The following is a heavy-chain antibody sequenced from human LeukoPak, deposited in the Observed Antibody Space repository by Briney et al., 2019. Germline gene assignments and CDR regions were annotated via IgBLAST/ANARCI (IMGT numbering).Heavy chain of an antibody. D-gene: IGHD3-22*01. J-gene: IGHJ6*03. CDR3: AKGSTFYYDSSVYYFYIDV. V-gene: IGHV3-23*01. Sequence: PGGSLTLSCPASGFTYSNYAMSWVRQAPGKGLEWVSFISGSGVSTYYADSVKGQFIISRDNSRNTLYLQMDSLRSEDTTVYYCAKGSTFYYDSSVYYFYIDVWGKGTTVTVSS. CDR2: ISGSGVST. CDR1: GFTYSNYA.